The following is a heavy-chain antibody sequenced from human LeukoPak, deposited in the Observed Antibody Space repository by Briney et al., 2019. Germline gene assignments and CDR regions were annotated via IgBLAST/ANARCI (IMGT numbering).Heavy chain of an antibody. V-gene: IGHV4-30-4*01. Sequence: PSETLSLTCTVSGGSISSGDYYWSWIRQPPGKGLEWIGYIYYSGGTYYNPSLKSRVTISVDTSKNQFSLKLSSVAAADTAVYYCARRTYYYGSGSFDAFDIWGQGTMVTVSS. D-gene: IGHD3-10*01. CDR1: GGSISSGDYY. CDR3: ARRTYYYGSGSFDAFDI. CDR2: IYYSGGT. J-gene: IGHJ3*02.